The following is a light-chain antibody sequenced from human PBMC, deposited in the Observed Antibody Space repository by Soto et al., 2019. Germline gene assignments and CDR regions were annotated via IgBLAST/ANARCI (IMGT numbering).Light chain of an antibody. V-gene: IGLV1-40*01. CDR1: SSNIGAGYD. CDR2: GNT. Sequence: QSVLTQPPSVSGTPGQRVTISCTGSSSNIGAGYDVHWYQQLPGTAPKLLIFGNTNRPSEVPDRFSGSKSGTSVSLAITGLQAEDEAEYYCQSYDSSLSAYVFGTGTKVTVL. J-gene: IGLJ1*01. CDR3: QSYDSSLSAYV.